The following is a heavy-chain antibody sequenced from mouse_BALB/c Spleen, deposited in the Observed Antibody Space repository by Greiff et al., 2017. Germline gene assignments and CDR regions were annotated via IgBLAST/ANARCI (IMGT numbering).Heavy chain of an antibody. CDR2: ISYDGSN. CDR3: VRSSGWYFDV. D-gene: IGHD3-1*01. CDR1: GYSITSGYY. Sequence: EVKLQESGPGLVKPSQSLSLTCSVTGYSITSGYYWNWIRQFPGNKLEWMGYISYDGSNNYNPSLKNRISITRDTSKNQFFLKLNSVTTEDTATYYCVRSSGWYFDVWGAGTTVTVSS. J-gene: IGHJ1*01. V-gene: IGHV3-6*02.